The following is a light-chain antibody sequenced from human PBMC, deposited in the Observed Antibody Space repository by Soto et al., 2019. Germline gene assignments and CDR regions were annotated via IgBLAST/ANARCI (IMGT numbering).Light chain of an antibody. CDR1: SSNIGSNT. CDR3: AAWDDTLNVWM. CDR2: YNN. J-gene: IGLJ3*02. V-gene: IGLV1-44*01. Sequence: QSVLTQPRSASGTPGQRVTISCSGSSSNIGSNTVNWYQHLPGSAPKLLIYYNNQRPSGVPDRFSGSKSGTSASLAISGVQAEDESYYYCAAWDDTLNVWMFCGGTKLTVL.